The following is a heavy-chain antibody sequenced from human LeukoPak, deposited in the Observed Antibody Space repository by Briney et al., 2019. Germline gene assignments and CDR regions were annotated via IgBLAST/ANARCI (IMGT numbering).Heavy chain of an antibody. CDR1: GGSFSGYY. Sequence: SETLSLTCAVYGGSFSGYYWSWIRQPPGKGLEWIGEINHSGSTNYNPSLKSRVTISVDTSKNQFSLKLSSVTAADTAVYYCARHEVDYDTSGLTHRPEYFQHWGQGTLVTVSS. CDR3: ARHEVDYDTSGLTHRPEYFQH. V-gene: IGHV4-34*01. J-gene: IGHJ1*01. D-gene: IGHD3-22*01. CDR2: INHSGST.